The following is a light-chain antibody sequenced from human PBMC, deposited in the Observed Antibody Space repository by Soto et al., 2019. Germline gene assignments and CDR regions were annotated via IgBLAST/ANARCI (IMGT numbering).Light chain of an antibody. CDR2: DIF. J-gene: IGKJ1*01. CDR1: QSVSSNN. CDR3: QQYNNWWT. V-gene: IGKV3D-15*01. Sequence: EIVLTQSPGTLSLSPGERSTLSCRASQSVSSNNLVWYQQKPGQAPRLVIYDIFTRATGVPTRISGSGSGTEFTLTISSLQSEDFAVYYCQQYNNWWTFGQGTKVDIK.